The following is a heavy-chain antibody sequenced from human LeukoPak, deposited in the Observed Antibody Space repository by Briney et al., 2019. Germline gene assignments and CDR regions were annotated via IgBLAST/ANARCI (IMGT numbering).Heavy chain of an antibody. V-gene: IGHV1-8*01. CDR1: GYTFTSYD. CDR2: MNPNSGNT. J-gene: IGHJ5*02. D-gene: IGHD2-15*01. Sequence: ASVKVSCKASGYTFTSYDINWVRQATGQGLEWMGWMNPNSGNTGYAQKFQGRVTMTRNTSISTAYMELSSLRSEDTAVYYCARGQGGYCSGGSCSNKNWFDPWGQGTLVTVSS. CDR3: ARGQGGYCSGGSCSNKNWFDP.